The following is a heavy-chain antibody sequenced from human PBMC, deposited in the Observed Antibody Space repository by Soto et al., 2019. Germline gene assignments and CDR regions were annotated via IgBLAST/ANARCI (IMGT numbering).Heavy chain of an antibody. V-gene: IGHV1-69*06. J-gene: IGHJ4*02. CDR1: GGTFSSYA. Sequence: QVQLVQSGAEVKKPGSSVKVSCKASGGTFSSYAISWVRQAPGQGLEWMGGIITIFGTANYAQKFQGRVTITADKSTSTADMELSSLRSEDTAVQYCARDMGGSFSYDSSGSWGQGTLVTVSS. D-gene: IGHD3-22*01. CDR3: ARDMGGSFSYDSSGS. CDR2: IITIFGTA.